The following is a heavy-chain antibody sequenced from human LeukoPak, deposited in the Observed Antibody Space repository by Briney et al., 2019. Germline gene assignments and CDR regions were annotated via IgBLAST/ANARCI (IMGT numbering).Heavy chain of an antibody. CDR1: GGSISSYY. Sequence: SETLSLTCTASGGSISSYYWSWIRQPPGKGLEWIGYIYYSGSTNYNPSLKSRATISVDTSKNQFSLKLSSVTAADTAVYYCARSPIAAAGTYFQHWGQGTLVTVPS. CDR3: ARSPIAAAGTYFQH. J-gene: IGHJ1*01. V-gene: IGHV4-59*01. CDR2: IYYSGST. D-gene: IGHD6-13*01.